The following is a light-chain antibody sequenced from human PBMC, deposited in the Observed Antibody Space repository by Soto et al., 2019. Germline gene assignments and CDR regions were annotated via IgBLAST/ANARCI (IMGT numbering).Light chain of an antibody. V-gene: IGKV3-11*01. CDR2: DAS. J-gene: IGKJ4*01. CDR3: QQRSNWLGT. Sequence: EIVFTQSPATLSLSPGERATLSCRASQSVSSYLAWYQQEPGQAPRLLIYDASNRATGIPARFSGSGSGTDFTLTISSLEPEDFAVYYCQQRSNWLGTFGGGTKVDIK. CDR1: QSVSSY.